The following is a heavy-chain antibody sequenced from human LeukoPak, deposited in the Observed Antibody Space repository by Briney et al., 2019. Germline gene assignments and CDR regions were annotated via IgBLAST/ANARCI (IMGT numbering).Heavy chain of an antibody. V-gene: IGHV4-30-4*08. D-gene: IGHD2-2*01. Sequence: SETLSLTCTVSGGSISSGDYYWSWIRQPPGKGLEWIGYIYYSGSTYYNPSLKSRVTISVDMSKNQFSLKLSSVTAADTAVYYCARSSTIIYMDVWGKGATVTVSS. J-gene: IGHJ6*03. CDR3: ARSSTIIYMDV. CDR2: IYYSGST. CDR1: GGSISSGDYY.